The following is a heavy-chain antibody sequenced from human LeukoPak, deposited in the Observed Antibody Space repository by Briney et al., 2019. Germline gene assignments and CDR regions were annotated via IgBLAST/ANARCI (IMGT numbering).Heavy chain of an antibody. J-gene: IGHJ4*02. Sequence: GGSLRLSCAASGFTFSSYWMHWVRQAPGKGLVWVSRINSDGSSTSYADSVKGRFTISRDNAENSLYLQMNSLRVEDTAVYYCAREPDYDSFAYDHDYWGQGTLVTVSS. CDR3: AREPDYDSFAYDHDY. V-gene: IGHV3-74*01. CDR1: GFTFSSYW. D-gene: IGHD3-22*01. CDR2: INSDGSST.